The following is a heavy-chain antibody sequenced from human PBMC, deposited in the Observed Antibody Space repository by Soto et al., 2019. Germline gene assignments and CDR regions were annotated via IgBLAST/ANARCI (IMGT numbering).Heavy chain of an antibody. Sequence: EVQLLESGGASVQPGGSLRLSCAASGFIFVNYAMTWVRQAPGKGLEWVSAVTGSGGSTYYADSVKGRFSISRDNSKNTLHLQMNALRAEYTAVYYCAKSDYVWGRKSSYYFYYWGQGTLVTVSS. D-gene: IGHD3-16*01. V-gene: IGHV3-23*01. J-gene: IGHJ4*02. CDR1: GFIFVNYA. CDR2: VTGSGGST. CDR3: AKSDYVWGRKSSYYFYY.